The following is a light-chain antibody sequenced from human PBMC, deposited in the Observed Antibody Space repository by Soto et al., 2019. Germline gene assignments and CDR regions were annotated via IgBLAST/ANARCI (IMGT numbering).Light chain of an antibody. Sequence: EIVMTLSAATLSVTTGRSATLFCRASQSVSSNLAWYQQKHGQAPRLLIYGASTRATGIPARFSGSGSGTEFTLTISSLQSEDFAVYYCQQYNNWSITFGQGTKVDIK. CDR3: QQYNNWSIT. J-gene: IGKJ1*01. V-gene: IGKV3-15*01. CDR1: QSVSSN. CDR2: GAS.